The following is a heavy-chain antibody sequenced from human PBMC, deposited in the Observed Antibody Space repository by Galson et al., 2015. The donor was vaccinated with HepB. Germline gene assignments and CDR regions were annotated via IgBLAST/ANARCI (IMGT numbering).Heavy chain of an antibody. CDR3: ARDEGAMYSSSCYSA. Sequence: SVKVSCKASGYTFTSYGISWVRQAPGQGLEWMGWISAYNGNTNYAQKLQGRVTMTTDTSTSTAYMELRSLRSDDTAVYYCARDEGAMYSSSCYSAWGQGTLVTVSS. CDR2: ISAYNGNT. V-gene: IGHV1-18*01. J-gene: IGHJ4*02. D-gene: IGHD6-13*01. CDR1: GYTFTSYG.